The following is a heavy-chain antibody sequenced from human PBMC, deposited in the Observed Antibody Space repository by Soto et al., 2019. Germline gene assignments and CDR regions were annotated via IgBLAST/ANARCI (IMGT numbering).Heavy chain of an antibody. J-gene: IGHJ4*02. CDR1: SGSVFSSNW. V-gene: IGHV4-4*02. CDR3: ASHVVMAGTRGLDH. CDR2: TRNSGGA. D-gene: IGHD6-19*01. Sequence: QVQLQESGPGLVKPSGTLSLTCAVSSGSVFSSNWWSWVRLPPGKGLEWIGETRNSGGANYNPSRKSQVTITVDRSRNHLFLELSSVTAADTAVYYCASHVVMAGTRGLDHGGLGTLVTVSS.